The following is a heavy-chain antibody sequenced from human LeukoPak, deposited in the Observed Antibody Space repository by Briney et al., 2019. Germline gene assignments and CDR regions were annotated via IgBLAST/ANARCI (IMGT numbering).Heavy chain of an antibody. D-gene: IGHD6-6*01. V-gene: IGHV3-11*04. J-gene: IGHJ3*02. CDR1: GFSVSNYY. CDR2: ISSSGSTI. CDR3: ARAGKVQQLARAFDI. Sequence: KPGGSLRVSCAASGFSVSNYYMSWVRQAPGKGLEWVSYISSSGSTIYYADSVKGRFTISRDNAKNSLYLQMNSLRAEDTAVYYCARAGKVQQLARAFDIWDQGTMVTVSS.